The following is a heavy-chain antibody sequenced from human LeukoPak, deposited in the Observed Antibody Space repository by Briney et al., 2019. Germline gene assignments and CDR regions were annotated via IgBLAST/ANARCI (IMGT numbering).Heavy chain of an antibody. D-gene: IGHD3-10*01. CDR1: GFTFSSYA. CDR3: ARDFGYGSGSYVGYYGMDV. Sequence: AGGSLRLSCAASGFTFSSYAMHWVRQAPGKGLEWVAVISYDGSNKYYADSVKGRFTISRDNSKNTLYLQMNSLRAEDTAVYYCARDFGYGSGSYVGYYGMDVWGQGTTVTVSS. CDR2: ISYDGSNK. J-gene: IGHJ6*02. V-gene: IGHV3-30-3*01.